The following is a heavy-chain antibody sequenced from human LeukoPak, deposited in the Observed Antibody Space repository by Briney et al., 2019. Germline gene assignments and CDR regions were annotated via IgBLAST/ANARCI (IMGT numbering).Heavy chain of an antibody. CDR1: GFTFNGYW. V-gene: IGHV3-7*01. J-gene: IGHJ4*02. Sequence: GGSLRLSCAASGFTFNGYWMSWVRQAPGQGLEWVANIKEGGSAKYYVESVKGRFIISRDNTKNSLYLQMNSLRIEDTAVYYCVPHLSSGGYSVFHNWGQGTGVTVSS. CDR3: VPHLSSGGYSVFHN. CDR2: IKEGGSAK. D-gene: IGHD1-26*01.